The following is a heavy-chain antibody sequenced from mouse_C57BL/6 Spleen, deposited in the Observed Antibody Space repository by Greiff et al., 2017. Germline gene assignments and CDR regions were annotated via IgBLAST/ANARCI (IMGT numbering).Heavy chain of an antibody. CDR3: ARLDTTVVSYWYFDV. CDR2: ISSGGSYT. Sequence: VQLKESGGDLVKPGGSLKLSCAASGFTFSSYGMSWVRQTPDNRLEWVATISSGGSYTYYPASVKGRFTISRDNANNTLYMQMSSLKSEDTAMYYCARLDTTVVSYWYFDVWGTGTTVTVSS. J-gene: IGHJ1*03. CDR1: GFTFSSYG. V-gene: IGHV5-6*01. D-gene: IGHD1-1*01.